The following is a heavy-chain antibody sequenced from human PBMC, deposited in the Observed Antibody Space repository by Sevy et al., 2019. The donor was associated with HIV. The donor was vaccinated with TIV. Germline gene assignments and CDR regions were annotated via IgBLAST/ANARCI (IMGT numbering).Heavy chain of an antibody. CDR2: IKGKTNGGTT. CDR1: GFTFTNAW. Sequence: GGSLRLSCAASGFTFTNAWMNWVRQAPGMRLEWVGRIKGKTNGGTTDYAAPVKGRFIISRDDSKNTLYLQMTSLKIEDTAVYYCTTERDYFDRSTVYPEIVPIAYWGQGKLVTVSS. J-gene: IGHJ4*02. D-gene: IGHD3-22*01. V-gene: IGHV3-15*07. CDR3: TTERDYFDRSTVYPEIVPIAY.